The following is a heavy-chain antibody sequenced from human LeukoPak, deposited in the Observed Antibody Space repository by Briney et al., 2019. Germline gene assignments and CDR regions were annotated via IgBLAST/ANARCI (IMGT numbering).Heavy chain of an antibody. V-gene: IGHV1-18*01. CDR2: LSAYNGNT. CDR1: GYTFTSYG. D-gene: IGHD3-3*01. CDR3: ARYGDYDFWSKDFQH. J-gene: IGHJ1*01. Sequence: GASVKVSCKASGYTFTSYGISWGRQAPGQGLEGMGWLSAYNGNTNYEQKLQGRVTMTTDTSTSTAYMELRSLRSDDTAVYYCARYGDYDFWSKDFQHWGQGTLVTVSS.